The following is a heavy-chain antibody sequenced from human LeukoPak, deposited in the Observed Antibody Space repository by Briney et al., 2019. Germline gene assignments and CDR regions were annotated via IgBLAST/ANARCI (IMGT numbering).Heavy chain of an antibody. J-gene: IGHJ4*02. CDR2: INWNGGST. Sequence: GGSLRLSCAASGFTFDDYGMSWVRQAPGKGLEWVSGINWNGGSTGYADSVKGRFTISRDNSKNTLYLQMGSLRAEDMAVYYCARAMVRGALDYWGQGTLVTVSS. CDR1: GFTFDDYG. V-gene: IGHV3-20*04. CDR3: ARAMVRGALDY. D-gene: IGHD3-10*01.